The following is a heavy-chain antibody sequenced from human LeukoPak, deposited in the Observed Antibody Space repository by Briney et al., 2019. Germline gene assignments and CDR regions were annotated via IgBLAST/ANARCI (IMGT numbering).Heavy chain of an antibody. D-gene: IGHD4-17*01. CDR1: GYTFTSYD. CDR3: ARDVHGDYGSGWFDP. CDR2: IMPLFGTA. V-gene: IGHV1-69*05. Sequence: SVKVSCKASGYTFTSYDINWVRQAPGQGLEWLGGIMPLFGTAGYAQKFQGRVTMTKDESTRTVYLELTSLTSDDTAVYYCARDVHGDYGSGWFDPWGQGTLVSVSS. J-gene: IGHJ5*02.